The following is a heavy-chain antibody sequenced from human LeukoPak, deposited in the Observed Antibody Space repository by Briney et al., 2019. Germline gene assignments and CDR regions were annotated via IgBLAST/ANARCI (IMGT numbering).Heavy chain of an antibody. CDR3: ATTPTIVSNGWYFDL. D-gene: IGHD3-10*01. V-gene: IGHV3-74*01. Sequence: PGGSLRLSCAASGFTFSSYWMHWARQAPGKGLFWVSRINSDGSSTSYADSVKGRFTISRDNAKNSLYLQMNSLRAEDTAVYYCATTPTIVSNGWYFDLWGRGTLVTVSS. J-gene: IGHJ2*01. CDR2: INSDGSST. CDR1: GFTFSSYW.